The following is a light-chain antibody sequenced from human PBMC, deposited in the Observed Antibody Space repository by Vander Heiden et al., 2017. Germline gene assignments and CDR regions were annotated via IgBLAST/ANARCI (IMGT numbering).Light chain of an antibody. J-gene: IGLJ2*01. CDR1: KLGDKY. V-gene: IGLV3-1*01. CDR3: QAWDSSPVV. CDR2: QDS. Sequence: SYELTQPPSVSVSPGQTDSITCSGDKLGDKYACWYQQKPGQSPVLVIYQDSKRPSGIPERFSGPNSGNTATLTISGTQAMDEADYYCQAWDSSPVVFGGGTKLTVL.